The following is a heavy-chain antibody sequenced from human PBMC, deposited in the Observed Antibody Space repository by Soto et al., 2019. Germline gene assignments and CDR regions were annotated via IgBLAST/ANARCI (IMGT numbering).Heavy chain of an antibody. Sequence: GGSLRLSCAASAFTFSSYAMNWVRQAPGKGLEWVSSFSGFGISSYDTDAVKGRFTISRDNSTNMLYLQMNSLRAEDTAVYYCAKGGGPRGYYGMDVWGQGTSVTVSS. D-gene: IGHD2-15*01. CDR1: AFTFSSYA. J-gene: IGHJ6*02. V-gene: IGHV3-23*01. CDR2: FSGFGISS. CDR3: AKGGGPRGYYGMDV.